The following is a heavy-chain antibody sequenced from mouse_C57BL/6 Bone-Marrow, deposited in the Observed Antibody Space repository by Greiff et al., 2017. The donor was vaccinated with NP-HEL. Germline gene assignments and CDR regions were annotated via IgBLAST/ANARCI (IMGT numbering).Heavy chain of an antibody. J-gene: IGHJ3*01. D-gene: IGHD3-1*01. CDR2: IDPETGGT. V-gene: IGHV1-15*01. CDR3: TGLRRAWFAY. Sequence: QVQLQQSGAELVRPGASVTLSCKASGYTFTDYEMHWVKQTPVHGLEWIGAIDPETGGTAYNQKFKGKAILTAAKSSSTAYMELRILTSEDSAVYYCTGLRRAWFAYWGQGTLVTVSA. CDR1: GYTFTDYE.